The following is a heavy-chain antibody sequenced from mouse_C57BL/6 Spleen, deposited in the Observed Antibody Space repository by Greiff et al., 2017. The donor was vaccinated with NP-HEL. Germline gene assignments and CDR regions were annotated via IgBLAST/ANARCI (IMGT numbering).Heavy chain of an antibody. CDR1: GYSFTGYY. V-gene: IGHV1-42*01. D-gene: IGHD1-1*01. CDR3: ARHYYGCWYFDV. J-gene: IGHJ1*03. Sequence: VQLQQSGPELVKPGASVKISCKASGYSFTGYYMNWVKQSPEKSLEWIGEINPSTGGTTYNQKFKAKATLTVDKSSSTAYMQLKSLTSEDSAVDYCARHYYGCWYFDVWGTGTTVTVSS. CDR2: INPSTGGT.